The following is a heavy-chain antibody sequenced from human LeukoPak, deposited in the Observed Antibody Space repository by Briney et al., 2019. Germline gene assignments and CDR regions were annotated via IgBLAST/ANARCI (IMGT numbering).Heavy chain of an antibody. J-gene: IGHJ3*02. Sequence: GGSLRLSCAASGFTFSDYYMSWMRQAPGKGLEGVSYISSSGTTIYYADSVKGRFTISRDNAKNSLYLQMNSLRAEDTAVYYCARGPGGSGYYMDAFDIWGQGTMVTVSS. D-gene: IGHD3-22*01. CDR1: GFTFSDYY. CDR2: ISSSGTTI. CDR3: ARGPGGSGYYMDAFDI. V-gene: IGHV3-11*01.